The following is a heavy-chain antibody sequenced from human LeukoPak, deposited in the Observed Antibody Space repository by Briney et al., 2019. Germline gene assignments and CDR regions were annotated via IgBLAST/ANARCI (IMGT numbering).Heavy chain of an antibody. J-gene: IGHJ6*02. CDR1: GGSFSGYC. V-gene: IGHV4-34*01. Sequence: SETLSLTCAVYGGSFSGYCWSWIRQPPGKGLEWIGEINHSGSTNYNPSLKSRVTISVDTSKNQFSLKLSSVTAADTAVYYCARGLEDYGMDVWGQGTTVTVSS. CDR2: INHSGST. CDR3: ARGLEDYGMDV.